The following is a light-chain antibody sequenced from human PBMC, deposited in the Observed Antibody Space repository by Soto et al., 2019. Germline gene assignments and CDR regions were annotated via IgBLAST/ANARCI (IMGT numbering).Light chain of an antibody. Sequence: QSALTQPASVSGSPGQSITISCTGTSSDVGGYNYVSWYQQHPGKAPKLMIYDVSNRPSGVSNRFSGSKSGNTASLTISGLQAEDEADCYCSSYTSSSTSFGGGTKLTVL. CDR3: SSYTSSSTS. V-gene: IGLV2-14*01. J-gene: IGLJ2*01. CDR1: SSDVGGYNY. CDR2: DVS.